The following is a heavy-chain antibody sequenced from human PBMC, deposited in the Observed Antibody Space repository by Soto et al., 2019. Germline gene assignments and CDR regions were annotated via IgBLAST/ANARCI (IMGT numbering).Heavy chain of an antibody. J-gene: IGHJ6*02. D-gene: IGHD3-3*01. CDR3: ARITIFGVGRSADYYYGMDV. CDR1: GYTFTSYG. CDR2: ISAYNGNT. Sequence: AEVKVSCKASGYTFTSYGISWVRQAPGQGLEWMGWISAYNGNTNYAQKLQGRVTMTTDTSTSTAYMELRSLSSDDTAVYYCARITIFGVGRSADYYYGMDVWGQGTTLTVS. V-gene: IGHV1-18*01.